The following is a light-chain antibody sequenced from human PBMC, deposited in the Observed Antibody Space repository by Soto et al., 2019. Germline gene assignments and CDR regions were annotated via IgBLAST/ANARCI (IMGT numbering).Light chain of an antibody. Sequence: ETQMTQSPSSLPASVGDRVTITCRASQTVAKSLNWYQQKPGKAPDLLIYATSHLHSEVPSRFSGSGSGTDFTLTINSLQPEDFATYYCQQVYRMPPTFGQGTKVAI. CDR2: ATS. CDR3: QQVYRMPPT. V-gene: IGKV1-39*01. CDR1: QTVAKS. J-gene: IGKJ1*01.